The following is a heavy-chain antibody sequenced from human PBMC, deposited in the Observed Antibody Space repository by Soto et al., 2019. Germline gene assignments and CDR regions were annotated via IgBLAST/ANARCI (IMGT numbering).Heavy chain of an antibody. CDR1: GGSISSYY. CDR2: IYYSGST. Sequence: PSETLSLTCTVSGGSISSYYWSWIRQPPGKGLEWIGYIYYSGSTNYNPSLKSRVTISVDTSKNQFSLKLSSVTAADTAVYYCARALYGDYLFDYWGQGTLVTVPS. CDR3: ARALYGDYLFDY. J-gene: IGHJ4*02. V-gene: IGHV4-59*01. D-gene: IGHD4-17*01.